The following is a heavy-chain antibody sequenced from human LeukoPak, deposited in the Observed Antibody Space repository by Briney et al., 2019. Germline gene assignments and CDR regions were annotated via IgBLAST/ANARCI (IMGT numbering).Heavy chain of an antibody. J-gene: IGHJ4*02. CDR3: AKARIGYSYGYLYY. D-gene: IGHD5-18*01. V-gene: IGHV3-23*01. CDR2: ISGSGGST. Sequence: QPGGSLRLSCAASGFTFSSYAMSWVRQAPGKGLEWVSAISGSGGSTYYADSVKGRFTFSRDNSKNTLYLQMNSLRAEDTAVYYCAKARIGYSYGYLYYWGQGTLVTVSS. CDR1: GFTFSSYA.